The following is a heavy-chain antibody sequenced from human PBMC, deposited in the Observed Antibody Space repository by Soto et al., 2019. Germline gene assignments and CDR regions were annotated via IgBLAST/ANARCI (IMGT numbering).Heavy chain of an antibody. CDR2: VYHTGRT. Sequence: QVQLQESGPGLVKPSETLSLTCTVSGGSFKSGSYSWSWIRQPPGKGLEWIGYVYHTGRTSYNPSLKSLVSISMDTSKNQFSLNLDSVTAADTAVYFCASDFAYFDSWGQGTLVTVSS. J-gene: IGHJ4*02. D-gene: IGHD3-3*01. CDR3: ASDFAYFDS. CDR1: GGSFKSGSYS. V-gene: IGHV4-61*01.